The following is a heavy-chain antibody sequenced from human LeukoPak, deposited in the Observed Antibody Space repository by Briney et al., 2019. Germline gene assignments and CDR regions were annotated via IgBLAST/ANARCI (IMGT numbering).Heavy chain of an antibody. CDR1: GGSFSGYY. V-gene: IGHV4-34*01. D-gene: IGHD3-22*01. CDR2: INHSGSA. J-gene: IGHJ3*02. Sequence: SETLSLTCAVYGGSFSGYYWSWIRQPPGKGLEWIGEINHSGSANYNPSLKSRVTISVDTSKNQFSLKLSSVTAADTAVYYCARGLNLMIVSDAFDIWGQGTMVTVSS. CDR3: ARGLNLMIVSDAFDI.